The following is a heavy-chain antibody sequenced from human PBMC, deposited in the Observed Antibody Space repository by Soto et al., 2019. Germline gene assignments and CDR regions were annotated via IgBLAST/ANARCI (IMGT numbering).Heavy chain of an antibody. J-gene: IGHJ4*02. V-gene: IGHV4-34*01. CDR3: ARGGPAALYYFDY. Sequence: QVQLQQWGAGLLKPSETLSLTCAVYGGSFSGYYWSWIRQPPGKGLEWIGEINHSGSTNYNPSLKSRVTISVDTSKNQFSLKLSSVTAADTAVYYCARGGPAALYYFDYWGQGTLVTVSS. D-gene: IGHD2-2*01. CDR1: GGSFSGYY. CDR2: INHSGST.